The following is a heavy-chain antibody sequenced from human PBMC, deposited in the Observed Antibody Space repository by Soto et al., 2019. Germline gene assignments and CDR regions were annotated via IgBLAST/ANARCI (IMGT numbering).Heavy chain of an antibody. J-gene: IGHJ4*02. CDR1: AFSLSTSGVG. CDR3: ARLVAAGITYYFDS. Sequence: QITLKEFGPTLVKPTQTLTLTCTFSAFSLSTSGVGVGWIRQPPGKALEWLTFIYWDDDKRYSPSLKSRLTITKDTSKNQVVLTMTNMDPVDTATYYCARLVAAGITYYFDSWGQGTLVTVSS. V-gene: IGHV2-5*02. CDR2: IYWDDDK. D-gene: IGHD2-21*01.